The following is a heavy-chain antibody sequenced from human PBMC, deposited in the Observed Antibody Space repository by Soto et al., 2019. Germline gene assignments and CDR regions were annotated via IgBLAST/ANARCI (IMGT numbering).Heavy chain of an antibody. CDR2: IWSDGSNK. CDR1: GFSFSSYG. Sequence: QVQLVESGGGVVQPGRSLRLSCAASGFSFSSYGMHWVRQAPGKGLEWVAVIWSDGSNKYYADSVKGRFTISRDNSKNTLCLQMNSLRAEDTAVYYCARGVHYYYYGMDVWGQGTTVTVSS. V-gene: IGHV3-33*01. CDR3: ARGVHYYYYGMDV. J-gene: IGHJ6*02.